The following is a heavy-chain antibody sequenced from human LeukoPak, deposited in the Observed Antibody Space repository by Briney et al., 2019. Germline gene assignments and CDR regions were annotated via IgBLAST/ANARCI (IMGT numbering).Heavy chain of an antibody. J-gene: IGHJ4*02. D-gene: IGHD6-19*01. Sequence: ASVRVPCKASGYTFTDFYLHWVRQAPGQGLVWMGWINPYSGDTRYAEKFQGRVTMTRDTSNSTVYMEVNSLKSDDTAVYYCARLPVTGSGDYWGQGTLVVVSS. V-gene: IGHV1-2*02. CDR1: GYTFTDFY. CDR2: INPYSGDT. CDR3: ARLPVTGSGDY.